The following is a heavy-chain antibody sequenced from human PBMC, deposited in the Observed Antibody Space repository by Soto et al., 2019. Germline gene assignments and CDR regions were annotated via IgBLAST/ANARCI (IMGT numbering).Heavy chain of an antibody. D-gene: IGHD1-26*01. V-gene: IGHV4-30-2*01. CDR3: ARGREEADYYYGMDV. Sequence: PSDTLSLICAVSGGSISSGGYSWSWIRQPPGKGLEWIGYIYHSGSTYYNPSLKSRVTISVDRSKNQFSLKLSSVTAADTAVYYCARGREEADYYYGMDVWGQGTTVTVSS. CDR1: GGSISSGGYS. CDR2: IYHSGST. J-gene: IGHJ6*02.